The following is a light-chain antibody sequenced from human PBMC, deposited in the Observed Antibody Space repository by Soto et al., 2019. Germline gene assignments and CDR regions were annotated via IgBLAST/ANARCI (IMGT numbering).Light chain of an antibody. CDR2: EVS. CDR3: SSYTSSSTLYV. V-gene: IGLV2-14*01. J-gene: IGLJ1*01. CDR1: SIDVGGYNY. Sequence: QSALTQPASVSGSPGQSITISCTGTSIDVGGYNYVSWYQHHPGKAPELMIYEVSNRPSGVSNRFSGSKSGNTASLTISGLQAEDEADYYCSSYTSSSTLYVFGTGTKLTVL.